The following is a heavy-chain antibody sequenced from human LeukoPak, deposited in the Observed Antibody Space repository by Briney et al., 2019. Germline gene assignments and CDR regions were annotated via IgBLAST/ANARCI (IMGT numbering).Heavy chain of an antibody. CDR1: GDSVCSNNGA. Sequence: SQTLSLTCAISGDSVCSNNGAWNWITQSPSRVLEWLGRTYYRSKWYNDYAVCVKSRITINPDTSENHFSLQLNSVTPEDTAVYYCARGYGYYFYYWGQGTLVTVSS. J-gene: IGHJ4*02. D-gene: IGHD5-18*01. CDR2: TYYRSKWYN. V-gene: IGHV6-1*01. CDR3: ARGYGYYFYY.